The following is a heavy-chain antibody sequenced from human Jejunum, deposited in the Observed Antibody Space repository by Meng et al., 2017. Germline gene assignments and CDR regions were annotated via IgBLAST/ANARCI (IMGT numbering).Heavy chain of an antibody. J-gene: IGHJ4*02. Sequence: GESLKISCVASGISFRNYSMHWVRQAPGKGLEYVAAISNKDDTTYYENSVEGRFTISRDNSKNTLYLQMDSLKAEDRAVYYCASRDSSGYDYWGQGTLVTVSS. CDR3: ASRDSSGYDY. D-gene: IGHD3-22*01. V-gene: IGHV3-64*01. CDR2: ISNKDDTT. CDR1: GISFRNYS.